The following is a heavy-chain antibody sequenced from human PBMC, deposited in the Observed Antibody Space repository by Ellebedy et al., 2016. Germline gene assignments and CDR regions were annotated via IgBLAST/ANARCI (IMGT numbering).Heavy chain of an antibody. J-gene: IGHJ3*01. V-gene: IGHV4-4*07. Sequence: SETLSLTCNVSGGSISSYYWSWIRQPAGKALEWIGRIYTSGSTNYNPSLKSRVTMSIDTSKSQISLRLMSVTAADTAVYYCAKWNGGWYAFEVWGQGTMVTVSS. CDR1: GGSISSYY. CDR3: AKWNGGWYAFEV. D-gene: IGHD6-19*01. CDR2: IYTSGST.